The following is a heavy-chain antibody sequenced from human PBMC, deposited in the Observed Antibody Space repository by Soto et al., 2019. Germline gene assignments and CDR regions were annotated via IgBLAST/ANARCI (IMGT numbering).Heavy chain of an antibody. CDR1: GASMSNFY. J-gene: IGHJ5*02. CDR3: ARGKVLAGLCWFDP. D-gene: IGHD6-19*01. V-gene: IGHV4-4*08. CDR2: ISSSGTT. Sequence: PSETLSLTCTVSGASMSNFYWTWIRQSPGKGLEWIGYISSSGTTKYNRSLKSRVTISVDTSKNRFSLTLTSVTAADTAVYYCARGKVLAGLCWFDPWGQGTLVTVSS.